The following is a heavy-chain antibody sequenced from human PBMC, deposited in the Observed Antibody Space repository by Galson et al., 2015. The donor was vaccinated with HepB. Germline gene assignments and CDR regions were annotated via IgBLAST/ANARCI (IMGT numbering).Heavy chain of an antibody. CDR3: ARGFGGTWIQLWLLDY. D-gene: IGHD5-18*01. CDR1: GGSFSGYY. CDR2: INHSGST. Sequence: SETLSLTCAIYGGSFSGYYWSWIRQPPGKGLEWIGEINHSGSTNYNPSLKSRVTISVDTSKNQFSLKLSSVTAADTAVYYCARGFGGTWIQLWLLDYWGQGTLVTVSS. V-gene: IGHV4-34*01. J-gene: IGHJ4*02.